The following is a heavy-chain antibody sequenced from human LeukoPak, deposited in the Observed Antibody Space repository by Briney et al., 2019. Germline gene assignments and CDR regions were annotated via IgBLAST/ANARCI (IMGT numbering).Heavy chain of an antibody. J-gene: IGHJ4*02. CDR2: IYYTGNT. CDR1: GGSVSSGSFY. D-gene: IGHD5-18*01. Sequence: PSETLSLTCTVSGGSVSSGSFYWTWIRQPPGKGLEWIGYIYYTGNTNSNPSLKSRVTISVDTSKNQFSLKLSSVTAADTAVYYCARGSSGYSYGWGQGTLVTVSS. V-gene: IGHV4-61*01. CDR3: ARGSSGYSYG.